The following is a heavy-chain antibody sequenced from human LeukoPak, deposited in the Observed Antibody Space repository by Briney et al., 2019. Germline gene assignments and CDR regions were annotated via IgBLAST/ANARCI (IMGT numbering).Heavy chain of an antibody. CDR1: GFSLRTCV. J-gene: IGHJ4*02. CDR3: AKRGIGPDASFDY. V-gene: IGHV3-23*01. Sequence: PGGSLRHSRGGSGFSLRTCVLSWVRQAPGRGVAWVSSLSHSGGSAYYTDAVKGRFTISRDNSKNTLYLHMNSLRVGDTAVYYCAKRGIGPDASFDYWGQGTLVTVSS. D-gene: IGHD2-2*01. CDR2: LSHSGGSA.